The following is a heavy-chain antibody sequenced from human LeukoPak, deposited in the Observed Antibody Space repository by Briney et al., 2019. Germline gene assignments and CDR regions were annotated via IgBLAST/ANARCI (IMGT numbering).Heavy chain of an antibody. CDR2: IIPIFGTA. CDR3: ARKVDFLDALDI. CDR1: GGTFSSYA. J-gene: IGHJ3*02. Sequence: ASVKVSCKXSGGTFSSYAISWVRQAPGQGLEWMGRIIPIFGTANYAQKFQGRVTITTDESTSTAYMELSSLRSEDTAVYYCARKVDFLDALDIWGQGTMVTVSS. V-gene: IGHV1-69*05. D-gene: IGHD3/OR15-3a*01.